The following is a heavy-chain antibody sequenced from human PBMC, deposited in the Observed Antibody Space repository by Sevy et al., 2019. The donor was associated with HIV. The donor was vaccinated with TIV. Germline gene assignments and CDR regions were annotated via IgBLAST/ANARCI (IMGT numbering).Heavy chain of an antibody. CDR1: GFTFRSYP. CDR2: LSASGGST. V-gene: IGHV3-23*01. CDR3: AKEEYSGYDFGY. J-gene: IGHJ4*02. D-gene: IGHD5-12*01. Sequence: GGSLRLSCAASGFTFRSYPMSWVRQGPGMGLEWVSTLSASGGSTYYADSVKGRFTISRDNSKNTVELQMNSLRAEDTAVYYGAKEEYSGYDFGYWGQGTLVTVSS.